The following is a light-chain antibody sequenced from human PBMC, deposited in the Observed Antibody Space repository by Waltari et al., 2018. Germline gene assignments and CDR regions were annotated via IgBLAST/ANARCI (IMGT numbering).Light chain of an antibody. J-gene: IGLJ2*01. CDR3: QVWDSASDHPAVV. CDR2: YDS. CDR1: DMGSKS. Sequence: SYVLSQPPSVSVAPGKTARITCGGKDMGSKSVHWYRQKPGQAPVLVIRYDSDRPAWIPERFSGSKSGNTATLTISRVEGGDEADYYCQVWDSASDHPAVVFGGGTKVTVL. V-gene: IGLV3-21*01.